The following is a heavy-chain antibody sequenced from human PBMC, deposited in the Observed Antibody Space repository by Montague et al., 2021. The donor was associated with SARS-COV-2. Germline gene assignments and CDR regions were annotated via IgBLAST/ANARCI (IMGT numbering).Heavy chain of an antibody. Sequence: SETLSLTCTVSGGSVSSSPYYWGWIRQPPGRGLGWVGSISYSGRTXFSPSLKSRLTISVDSSENQFSLRLSSVTAADTAVYCCASSYYYGSGTYVYNYYMDVWGKGTTVTVSS. V-gene: IGHV4-39*01. CDR3: ASSYYYGSGTYVYNYYMDV. D-gene: IGHD3-10*01. J-gene: IGHJ6*03. CDR1: GGSVSSSPYY. CDR2: ISYSGRT.